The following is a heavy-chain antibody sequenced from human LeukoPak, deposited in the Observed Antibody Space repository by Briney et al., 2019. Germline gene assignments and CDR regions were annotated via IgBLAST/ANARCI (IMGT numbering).Heavy chain of an antibody. CDR1: GFTFSSYS. CDR3: ATQGEHSYDSNRSGYFQH. J-gene: IGHJ1*01. Sequence: GGSLRLSCAASGFTFSSYSMNWVRQAPGKGLEWVSSISSSSSFIYYADSIKGRFTISRDNAKNSLYLQMNSLRAEDTAVYYCATQGEHSYDSNRSGYFQHWGQGTLVTVSS. D-gene: IGHD3-22*01. CDR2: ISSSSSFI. V-gene: IGHV3-21*01.